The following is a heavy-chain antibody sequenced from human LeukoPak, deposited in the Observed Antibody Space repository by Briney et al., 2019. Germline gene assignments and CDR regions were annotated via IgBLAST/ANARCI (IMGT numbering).Heavy chain of an antibody. Sequence: GGSLRLSCAASGFTFSSYGMSWVRQAPGKGLEWVSAISGSGGSTYYADSVKGRFTISRDNAKNSLYLQMNSLRAEDTAVYYCAREGGVRYYYDSSGYLKPPNYYYYMDVWGKGTTVTVSS. CDR3: AREGGVRYYYDSSGYLKPPNYYYYMDV. CDR1: GFTFSSYG. D-gene: IGHD3-22*01. V-gene: IGHV3-23*01. CDR2: ISGSGGST. J-gene: IGHJ6*03.